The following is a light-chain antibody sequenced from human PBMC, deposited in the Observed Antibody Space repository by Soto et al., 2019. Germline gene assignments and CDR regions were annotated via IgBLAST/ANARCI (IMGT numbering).Light chain of an antibody. Sequence: EIVLTQSPGTLSLSPGERATLFCRASQSVSSNFLAWYQQKPGQAPRLLIYNASRRAAGIPDRFSGSGSGTDXTXXXXRLXXEDXXXXXXXXXXXXSPRXTFGQGTKLEIK. CDR3: XXXXXXSPRXT. V-gene: IGKV3-20*01. J-gene: IGKJ2*01. CDR1: QSVSSNF. CDR2: NAS.